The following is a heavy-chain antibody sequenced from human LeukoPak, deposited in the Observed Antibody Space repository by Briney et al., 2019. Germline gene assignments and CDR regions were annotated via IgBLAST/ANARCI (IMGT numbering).Heavy chain of an antibody. D-gene: IGHD3-10*01. CDR3: ARAGLMGYGSGGYYFDY. CDR1: GASISSFY. CDR2: IYYTGST. Sequence: PSETLSLTCTDAGASISSFYWSWIRQPPGKGLEYIGYIYYTGSTNYNPSLKSRVTISVDTSKNQSPLKLSSVTAADTVVYYCARAGLMGYGSGGYYFDYWGQGTLVTVSS. J-gene: IGHJ4*02. V-gene: IGHV4-59*01.